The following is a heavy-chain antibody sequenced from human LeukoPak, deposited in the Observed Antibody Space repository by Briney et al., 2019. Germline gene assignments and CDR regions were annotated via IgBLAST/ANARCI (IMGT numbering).Heavy chain of an antibody. V-gene: IGHV1-46*01. Sequence: ASVKVSCKASGYPFTSYYMHWVRRAPGQGLEWMGIINPSGGSTSYAQKFQGRVTMTRDTSTSTVYMELSSLRSEDTAVYYCARDPGVAAAGNWFDPWGQGTLVTVSS. CDR3: ARDPGVAAAGNWFDP. CDR1: GYPFTSYY. D-gene: IGHD6-13*01. CDR2: INPSGGST. J-gene: IGHJ5*02.